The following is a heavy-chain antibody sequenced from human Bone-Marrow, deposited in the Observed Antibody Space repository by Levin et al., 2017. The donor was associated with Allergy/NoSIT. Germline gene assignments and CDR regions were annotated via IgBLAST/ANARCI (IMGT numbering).Heavy chain of an antibody. CDR3: ARHRGANSGSYPFDY. CDR2: IFDTGST. J-gene: IGHJ4*02. V-gene: IGHV4-59*08. Sequence: SETLSLTCSVSGDSISTYYWSWIRQPPGKELEWIGYIFDTGSTNYNPSLKGRVTISLDTSKKHFFLKVSSVTAADTAMYYCARHRGANSGSYPFDYWGQGILVTVSS. D-gene: IGHD1-26*01. CDR1: GDSISTYY.